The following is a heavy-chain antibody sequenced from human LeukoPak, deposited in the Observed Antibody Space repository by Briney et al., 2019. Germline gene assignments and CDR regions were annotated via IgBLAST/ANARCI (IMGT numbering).Heavy chain of an antibody. CDR3: ARGPYGSGSPQDY. CDR2: INHSGST. V-gene: IGHV4-34*01. CDR1: GGSFSGYY. Sequence: SETLSLTCAVYGGSFSGYYWSWIRQPPGKGLEWIGEINHSGSTNYNPSLKSRVTISVDTSKNQFPLKLSSVTAADTAVYYCARGPYGSGSPQDYWGQGTLVTVSS. D-gene: IGHD3-10*01. J-gene: IGHJ4*02.